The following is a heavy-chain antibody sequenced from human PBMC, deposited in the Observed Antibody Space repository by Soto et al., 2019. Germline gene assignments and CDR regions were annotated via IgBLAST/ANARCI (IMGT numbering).Heavy chain of an antibody. J-gene: IGHJ4*02. CDR3: ARSRNGGVADSFDY. CDR1: GFTFRRHA. D-gene: IGHD3-10*01. CDR2: ISRDGSNE. V-gene: IGHV3-30-3*01. Sequence: QVQLVASGGGVVQQGRSLTLSCEASGFTFRRHAIHWVRQAPGKGLEWVAVISRDGSNEYYEDSVKGRFTISRDNSKNTLFLQLNSMRLQDTAVYYCARSRNGGVADSFDYWCQGTLVTVSS.